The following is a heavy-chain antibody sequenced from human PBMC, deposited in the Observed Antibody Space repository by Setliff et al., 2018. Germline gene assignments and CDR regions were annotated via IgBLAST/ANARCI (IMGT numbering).Heavy chain of an antibody. D-gene: IGHD3-22*01. CDR3: ARGSDYYDTSGYLYYFDY. V-gene: IGHV4-59*01. CDR2: IYHNGNT. CDR1: RGSIYSYF. J-gene: IGHJ4*02. Sequence: SLTCTVSRGSIYSYFWSWIRQPPGKGLEWLGYIYHNGNTNYNPSLTSRVTMSVDTSKSQFSLKLRSVTAADTAVYYCARGSDYYDTSGYLYYFDYWGQGTLVTVSS.